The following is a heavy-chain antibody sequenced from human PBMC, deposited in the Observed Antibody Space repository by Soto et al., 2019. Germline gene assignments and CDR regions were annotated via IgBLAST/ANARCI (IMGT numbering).Heavy chain of an antibody. Sequence: QVQLQESGPGLVKPSGTLSLTCAVSGGSISTSNWWSWVRPPPGKGLEWIGEVYRTGSTNYNPSRESRLTISVDKPKNQFSLKLTSVTAADTAVYYCARARATIAAAATFDCWGQGTLVTVSS. J-gene: IGHJ4*02. CDR3: ARARATIAAAATFDC. CDR1: GGSISTSNW. D-gene: IGHD6-13*01. V-gene: IGHV4-4*02. CDR2: VYRTGST.